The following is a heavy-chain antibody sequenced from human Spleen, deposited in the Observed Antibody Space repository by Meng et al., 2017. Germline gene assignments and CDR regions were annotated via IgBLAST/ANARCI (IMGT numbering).Heavy chain of an antibody. J-gene: IGHJ3*02. D-gene: IGHD7-27*01. V-gene: IGHV3-7*01. CDR3: ATRLNGDSFDI. CDR2: IKEDGGEK. CDR1: GFTFGPYW. Sequence: GESLKISCAASGFTFGPYWMNWVRQAPGKGLEWVAKIKEDGGEKYYVDSVKGRFTISRDNANNSLYLQMNRLRAEDTAVYYCATRLNGDSFDIWGQGTMVTVSS.